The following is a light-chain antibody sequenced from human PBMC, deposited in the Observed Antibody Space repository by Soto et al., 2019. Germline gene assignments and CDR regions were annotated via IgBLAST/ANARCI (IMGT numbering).Light chain of an antibody. CDR2: GAS. V-gene: IGKV3-15*01. J-gene: IGKJ1*01. Sequence: ENVLRQSPGTLSLSPVERATLSCIASQSVSSNLAWYQQKPGQAPRLLIYGASTRATGIPARFSGSGSGTEFTLTISSLQSEDFAVYYCQQYNNWPRTFGQGTKVDIK. CDR1: QSVSSN. CDR3: QQYNNWPRT.